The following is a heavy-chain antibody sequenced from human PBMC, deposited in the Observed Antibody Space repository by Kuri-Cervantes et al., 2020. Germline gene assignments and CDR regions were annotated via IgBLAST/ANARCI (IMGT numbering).Heavy chain of an antibody. Sequence: LRLSCTVSGGSISSGGYYWSWIRQHPGKGLEWIGYIYYSGSTYDNPSLKSRVTMSVDTSKNQFSLKLSSVTAADTAVYYCARGPYGDYPLDYWGQGNLVTVSS. V-gene: IGHV4-31*03. CDR2: IYYSGST. CDR1: GGSISSGGYY. CDR3: ARGPYGDYPLDY. J-gene: IGHJ4*02. D-gene: IGHD4-17*01.